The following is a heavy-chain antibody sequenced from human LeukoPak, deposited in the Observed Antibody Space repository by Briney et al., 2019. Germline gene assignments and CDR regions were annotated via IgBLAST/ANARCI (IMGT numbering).Heavy chain of an antibody. D-gene: IGHD6-19*01. J-gene: IGHJ4*02. CDR1: GGSISSYY. CDR3: ARDGVSSGWAY. CDR2: IYYSGST. Sequence: SETLSLTCTVSGGSISSYYWSWIRQPPGKGLEWIGYIYYSGSTNYNPSLKSRVTISVDTSKNQFSLKLSFVTAADTAVYYCARDGVSSGWAYWGQGTLVTVSS. V-gene: IGHV4-59*01.